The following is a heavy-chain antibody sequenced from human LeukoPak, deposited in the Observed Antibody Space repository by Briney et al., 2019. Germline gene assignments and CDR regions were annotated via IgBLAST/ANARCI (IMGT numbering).Heavy chain of an antibody. CDR3: ARVVGYDFWSGYYNAYNWFDP. V-gene: IGHV4-59*12. CDR2: IYYSGST. J-gene: IGHJ5*02. CDR1: GGSISSYY. D-gene: IGHD3-3*01. Sequence: SETLSLTCTVSGGSISSYYWSWIRQPPGKGLEWIGYIYYSGSTNYNPSLKSRVTISVDTSKNQFSLKLSSVTAADTAVYYCARVVGYDFWSGYYNAYNWFDPWGQGTLVTVSS.